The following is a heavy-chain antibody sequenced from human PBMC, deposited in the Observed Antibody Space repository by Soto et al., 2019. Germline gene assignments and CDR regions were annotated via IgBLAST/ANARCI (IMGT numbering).Heavy chain of an antibody. Sequence: ASVKVSCKASGYSFTSYTLHCVRQAPGQRHEWMGWINAANGDAKHSQNFQGRVTITRDTSATTGYMELSSLRAEDTAGYDCACVSCSGGTSYTGLYSDPWGRGPLVTVPQ. V-gene: IGHV1-3*01. CDR2: INAANGDA. CDR3: ACVSCSGGTSYTGLYSDP. J-gene: IGHJ2*01. D-gene: IGHD2-15*01. CDR1: GYSFTSYT.